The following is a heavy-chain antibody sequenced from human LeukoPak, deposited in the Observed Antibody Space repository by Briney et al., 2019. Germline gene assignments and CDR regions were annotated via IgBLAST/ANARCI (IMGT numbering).Heavy chain of an antibody. CDR2: ISPGSSTI. J-gene: IGHJ4*02. Sequence: GGSLRLSCAASGFTFSTYSMNWVRQAPGKGLQWVSYISPGSSTIYYADSVKGRFTISRDNAKSSLYLQMNSLRDEDTAVYYCASPLSWGQGTLVTVSS. CDR1: GFTFSTYS. V-gene: IGHV3-48*02. CDR3: ASPLS.